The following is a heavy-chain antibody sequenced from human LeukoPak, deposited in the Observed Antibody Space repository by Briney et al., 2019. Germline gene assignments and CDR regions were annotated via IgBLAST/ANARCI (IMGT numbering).Heavy chain of an antibody. CDR1: GGSFSGYY. V-gene: IGHV4-34*01. Sequence: SETLSLTCAVYGGSFSGYYWSWIRQPPGKGLEWIGEINHSGSTNYNASLKSRGTISVDTSKNQFSLKLSSVTAADTAVYYCARENPAFYDFWSGYYGWFDPWGQGTLVTVSS. J-gene: IGHJ5*02. CDR3: ARENPAFYDFWSGYYGWFDP. D-gene: IGHD3-3*01. CDR2: INHSGST.